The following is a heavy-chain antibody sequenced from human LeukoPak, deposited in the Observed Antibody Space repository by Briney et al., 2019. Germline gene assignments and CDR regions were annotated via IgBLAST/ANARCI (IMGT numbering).Heavy chain of an antibody. D-gene: IGHD5-18*01. CDR3: ARRALFPSVDTALRDWYFDL. Sequence: SGTLSLTCSVSGGSTSSYYWSGIRRPPPRGLVGMGYIHYRGSTNYNPSLQSQVTISLDTTKNHFSLKLGSVTAAGTGPYFSARRALFPSVDTALRDWYFDLWGRGTLVTVSS. CDR1: GGSTSSYY. V-gene: IGHV4-59*08. CDR2: IHYRGST. J-gene: IGHJ2*01.